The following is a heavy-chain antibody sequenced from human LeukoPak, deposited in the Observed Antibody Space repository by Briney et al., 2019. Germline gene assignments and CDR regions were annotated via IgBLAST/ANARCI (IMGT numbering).Heavy chain of an antibody. CDR3: AKDRVGAFDI. CDR2: IRYDGSNK. CDR1: GFTFSSYG. D-gene: IGHD1-26*01. V-gene: IGHV3-30*02. Sequence: QSGGSLRLSCAASGFTFSSYGMHWVRQAPGKGLEWVAFIRYDGSNKYYADSVKGRFTISRDNSKDTLYLQMNSLRAEDTAVYYCAKDRVGAFDIWGQGTMVTVSS. J-gene: IGHJ3*02.